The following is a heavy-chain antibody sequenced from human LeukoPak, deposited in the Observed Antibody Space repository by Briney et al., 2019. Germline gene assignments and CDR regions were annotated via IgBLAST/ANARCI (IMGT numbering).Heavy chain of an antibody. CDR3: ARGRGWYHIEY. Sequence: GGSLRLPCAASGFTFSSYWMSWVRQAPGKGLEGVANIKDDGSEKYYVDSVKGRFTISRDNAKNSLYLQMSSLRAEDTAVYYCARGRGWYHIEYWGQGTLVTVSS. CDR2: IKDDGSEK. V-gene: IGHV3-7*03. J-gene: IGHJ4*02. CDR1: GFTFSSYW. D-gene: IGHD6-19*01.